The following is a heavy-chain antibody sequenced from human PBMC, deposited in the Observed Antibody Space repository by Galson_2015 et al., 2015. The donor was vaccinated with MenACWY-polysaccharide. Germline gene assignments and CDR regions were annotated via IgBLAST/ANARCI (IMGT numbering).Heavy chain of an antibody. CDR3: ARSPYYYDSSGYYYFDY. J-gene: IGHJ4*02. V-gene: IGHV3-53*01. CDR2: IYSGGST. Sequence: SLRLSCAASGFTFSNAWMSWVRQAPGKGLEWVSVIYSGGSTYYADSVKGRFTISRDNSKNTLYLQMNSLRAEDTAVYYCARSPYYYDSSGYYYFDYWGQGTLVTVSS. CDR1: GFTFSNAW. D-gene: IGHD3-22*01.